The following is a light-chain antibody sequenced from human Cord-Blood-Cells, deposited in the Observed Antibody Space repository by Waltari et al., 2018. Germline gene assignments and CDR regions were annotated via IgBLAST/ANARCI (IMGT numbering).Light chain of an antibody. J-gene: IGLJ3*02. Sequence: QSALTQPASVSGSPVQSITISCTGTSSDVGGYNYVSWYQQHPGKAPKLMIYDVSKRPSGVSNRFSGSKSGTTASLTISELQAEDEADYYCSSYTSSSTWVFGGGTKLTVL. CDR1: SSDVGGYNY. CDR3: SSYTSSSTWV. CDR2: DVS. V-gene: IGLV2-14*01.